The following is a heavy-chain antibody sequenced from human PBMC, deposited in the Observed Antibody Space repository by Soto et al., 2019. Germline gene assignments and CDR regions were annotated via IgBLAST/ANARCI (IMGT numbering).Heavy chain of an antibody. Sequence: QVQLVESGGGVVQPGRSLRLSCAASGFTFSSYGMHWVRQAPGKGLEWVAVISYDGSNKYYADSVKGRFTISRDNSKNTLYLQMNSMRAEDKVVSYCAKRSPMTAYGMDVWGQGTTVTVS. CDR2: ISYDGSNK. D-gene: IGHD3-22*01. J-gene: IGHJ6*02. CDR1: GFTFSSYG. CDR3: AKRSPMTAYGMDV. V-gene: IGHV3-30*18.